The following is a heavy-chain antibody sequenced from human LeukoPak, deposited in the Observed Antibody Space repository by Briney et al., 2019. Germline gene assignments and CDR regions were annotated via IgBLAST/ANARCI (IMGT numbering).Heavy chain of an antibody. CDR2: IYYSGST. CDR1: GGSISSSSYY. J-gene: IGHJ6*03. V-gene: IGHV4-39*01. Sequence: SETLSLTCTVSGGSISSSSYYWGWIRQPPGKGLEWIGSIYYSGSTYYNPSLKSRVTISVDTSKNQFSLKLSSVTAADTAVYYCARQGYYDSSGYYAHYYYYYMDVWGKGTTVTISS. CDR3: ARQGYYDSSGYYAHYYYYYMDV. D-gene: IGHD3-22*01.